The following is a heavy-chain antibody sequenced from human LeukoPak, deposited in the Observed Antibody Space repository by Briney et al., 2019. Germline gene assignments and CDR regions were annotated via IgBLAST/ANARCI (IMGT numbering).Heavy chain of an antibody. CDR3: AREAPSYSSGWYVVDY. CDR1: GGTFSSYA. Sequence: ASVKVSCKASGGTFSSYAISWVRQAPGQGLEWMGGIIPIFGTANYAQKFQGRVTITADKSTSTAYMELSSLRAEDTAVYYCAREAPSYSSGWYVVDYWGQGTLVTVSS. D-gene: IGHD6-19*01. J-gene: IGHJ4*02. CDR2: IIPIFGTA. V-gene: IGHV1-69*06.